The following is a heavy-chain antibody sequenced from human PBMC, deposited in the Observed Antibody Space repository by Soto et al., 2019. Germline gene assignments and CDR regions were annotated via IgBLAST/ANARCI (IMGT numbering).Heavy chain of an antibody. CDR3: AHSSGRSGDY. Sequence: LTCTFSGFSLTTSGVGVGWIRQPPGKALEWLALLYWDDDKRYCPSLKSRLTITMDTSNNQVVLTMTNMDPVDTGTYFCAHSSGRSGDYWGQGTLVTVSS. J-gene: IGHJ4*02. CDR1: GFSLTTSGVG. CDR2: LYWDDDK. V-gene: IGHV2-5*02. D-gene: IGHD3-10*01.